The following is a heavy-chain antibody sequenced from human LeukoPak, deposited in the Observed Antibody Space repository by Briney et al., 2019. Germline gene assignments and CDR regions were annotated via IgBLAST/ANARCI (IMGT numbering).Heavy chain of an antibody. CDR2: ITSSSSYT. CDR3: AREYYYGMDV. Sequence: GGSLRLSCAASGFTFSAYYMTWLRQAPGKGLEWVSYITSSSSYTNYADSVKGRFTISRDNAKKSLYLQMNSLRAEDTAVYYCAREYYYGMDVWGQGTTVTVSS. V-gene: IGHV3-11*05. J-gene: IGHJ6*02. CDR1: GFTFSAYY. D-gene: IGHD3-10*01.